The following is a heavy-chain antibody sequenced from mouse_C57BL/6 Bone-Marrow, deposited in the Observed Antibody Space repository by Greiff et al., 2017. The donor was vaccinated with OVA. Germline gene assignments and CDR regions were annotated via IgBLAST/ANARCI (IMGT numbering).Heavy chain of an antibody. D-gene: IGHD1-1*01. Sequence: LQESGAELVKPGASVKLSCKASGYTFTEYTIHWVKQRSGQGLEWIGWFYPGSGSIKYNEKFKDKATLTADKSSSTVYMELSRLTSEDSAVYFCARHEEGYYYGSSPLAMDYWGQGTSVTVSS. CDR2: FYPGSGSI. J-gene: IGHJ4*01. CDR3: ARHEEGYYYGSSPLAMDY. V-gene: IGHV1-62-2*01. CDR1: GYTFTEYT.